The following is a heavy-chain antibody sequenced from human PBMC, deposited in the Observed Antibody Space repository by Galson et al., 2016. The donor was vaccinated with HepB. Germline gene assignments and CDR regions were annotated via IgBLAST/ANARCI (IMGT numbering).Heavy chain of an antibody. CDR1: GGPISDTAYW. Sequence: SETLSLTCTVSGGPISDTAYWWGWIRQPPGKGLEWIGSIFYSGNTYYNPSLKSRVSISVDTSQHQFSLKLSSVTAADTAMYYCARPNYSFSRIDYWGQGTLVTVSS. V-gene: IGHV4-39*01. CDR3: ARPNYSFSRIDY. J-gene: IGHJ4*02. D-gene: IGHD3-3*01. CDR2: IFYSGNT.